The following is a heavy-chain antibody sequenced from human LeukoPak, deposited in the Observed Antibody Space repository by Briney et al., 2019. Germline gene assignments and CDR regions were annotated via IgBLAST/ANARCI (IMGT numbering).Heavy chain of an antibody. V-gene: IGHV3-21*01. CDR3: ARAFKGYGVYDAFDI. CDR2: ISSSSSYI. J-gene: IGHJ3*02. CDR1: GFTFSSYS. Sequence: GGSLRLSCAASGFTFSSYSMNWVRQAPGKGLEWVSSISSSSSYIYYADSVKGRFTISRDNAKNSLYLQMYSLRAEDTAVYYCARAFKGYGVYDAFDIWGQGTMVTVSS. D-gene: IGHD4-17*01.